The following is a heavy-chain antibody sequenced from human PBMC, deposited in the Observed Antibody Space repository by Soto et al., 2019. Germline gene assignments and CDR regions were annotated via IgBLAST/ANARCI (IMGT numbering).Heavy chain of an antibody. CDR1: GFTFSSYS. CDR2: ISSSSSTI. J-gene: IGHJ4*02. D-gene: IGHD3-3*01. V-gene: IGHV3-48*02. CDR3: ARALPYYDFWSGFLWDY. Sequence: GGSLRLSCAASGFTFSSYSMNWVRQAPGKGLEWVSYISSSSSTIYYADSVKGRFTISRDNAKNSLYLQMNSLRDEDTAVYYCARALPYYDFWSGFLWDYWGQGTLVTVSS.